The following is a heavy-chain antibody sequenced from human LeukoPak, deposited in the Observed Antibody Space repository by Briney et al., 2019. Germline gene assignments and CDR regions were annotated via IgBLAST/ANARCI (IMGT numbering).Heavy chain of an antibody. D-gene: IGHD6-13*01. V-gene: IGHV3-23*01. CDR3: AKSLSSWYGASFDY. CDR2: IVGTGGST. Sequence: GGSLRLSCAASGFTFSNYGVSWVRQAPGKGLEWGSGIVGTGGSTYYADSVMGRFTISRDNSKNTLYLQLNSLRAEDTAVYYCAKSLSSWYGASFDYWGQGPLVTVSS. J-gene: IGHJ4*02. CDR1: GFTFSNYG.